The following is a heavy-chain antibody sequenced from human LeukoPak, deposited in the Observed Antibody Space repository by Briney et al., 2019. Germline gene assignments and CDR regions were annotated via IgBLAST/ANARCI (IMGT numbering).Heavy chain of an antibody. CDR3: ARGSGYGSEIFDY. V-gene: IGHV3-30*02. CDR2: IRYDGSNK. Sequence: GRSLRLSCAASGFTFSSYGMHWVRQAPGKGLEWVAFIRYDGSNKYYADSVKGRFTISRDNSKNTLYLQMNSLRAEDTAVYYCARGSGYGSEIFDYWGQGTLVTVSS. CDR1: GFTFSSYG. D-gene: IGHD3-10*01. J-gene: IGHJ4*02.